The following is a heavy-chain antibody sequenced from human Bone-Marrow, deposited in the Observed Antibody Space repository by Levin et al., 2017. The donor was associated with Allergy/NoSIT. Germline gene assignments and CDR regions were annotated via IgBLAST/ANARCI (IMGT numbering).Heavy chain of an antibody. J-gene: IGHJ3*02. D-gene: IGHD2-21*02. Sequence: MSGGSLRLSCAVSGGSISGTNWWSWVRQPPGKGLEWIGEIYQSGNTSYNPSLKSRVTISTDKSKNHFSLTLTSMTAADTAVYYCATCGDDCIDVFGIWGQGTMVTVSS. CDR1: GGSISGTNW. V-gene: IGHV4-4*02. CDR3: ATCGDDCIDVFGI. CDR2: IYQSGNT.